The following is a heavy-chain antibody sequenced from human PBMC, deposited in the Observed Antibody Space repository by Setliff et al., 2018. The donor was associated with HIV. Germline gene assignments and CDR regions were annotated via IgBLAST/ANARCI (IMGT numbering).Heavy chain of an antibody. CDR3: ARDRSTMFRGAIISYRYFDL. Sequence: QPGGSLRLSCAASGFTFSTYEMNWVRQAPGKGLEWVSYISSSGSTIYYADSVKGRFTMSRDNAKNSLYLQMNSLRVEDTAVYYCARDRSTMFRGAIISYRYFDLWGRGTLVTVSS. CDR1: GFTFSTYE. D-gene: IGHD3-10*01. J-gene: IGHJ2*01. V-gene: IGHV3-48*03. CDR2: ISSSGSTI.